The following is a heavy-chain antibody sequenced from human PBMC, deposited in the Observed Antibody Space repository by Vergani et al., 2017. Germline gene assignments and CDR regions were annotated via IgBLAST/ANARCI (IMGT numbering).Heavy chain of an antibody. V-gene: IGHV3-23*01. Sequence: EVQLLESGGGVIQPGGSVRLSCAASGFTFSACPMTWVRQAPGKGLEWVSAISARYPSTYYADSVKGRFTISRDNSKNILYLQMNSLRAEDTALYYCAKLSYDTTPYLQGGYDCWGQGTLVSVSS. D-gene: IGHD3-22*01. CDR3: AKLSYDTTPYLQGGYDC. J-gene: IGHJ4*02. CDR2: ISARYPST. CDR1: GFTFSACP.